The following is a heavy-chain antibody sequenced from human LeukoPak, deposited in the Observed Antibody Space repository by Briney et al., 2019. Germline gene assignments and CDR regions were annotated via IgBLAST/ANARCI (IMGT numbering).Heavy chain of an antibody. CDR2: IKQDGSEK. CDR3: ARVGVFSSSWLLY. Sequence: GGSLRLSCAASGLTFSSYWMSWVRQAPGKGLEWVANIKQDGSEKYYVDSVKSRFTISRDNAKNSLYLQMNSLRAEDTAVYYCARVGVFSSSWLLYWGQGTLVTVSS. J-gene: IGHJ4*02. D-gene: IGHD6-13*01. V-gene: IGHV3-7*01. CDR1: GLTFSSYW.